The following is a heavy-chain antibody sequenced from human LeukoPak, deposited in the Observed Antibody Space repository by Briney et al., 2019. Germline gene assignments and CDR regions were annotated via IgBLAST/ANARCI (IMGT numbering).Heavy chain of an antibody. J-gene: IGHJ4*02. V-gene: IGHV4-61*05. CDR2: IYYSGST. CDR3: ARLYSSSLDY. Sequence: KASETLSLTCTVSGGSISSSSYYWGWIRQPPGKGLEWIGYIYYSGSTNYNPSLKSRVTISVDTSKNQFSLKLSSVTAADTAVYYCARLYSSSLDYWGQGTLVTVSS. CDR1: GGSISSSSYY. D-gene: IGHD6-13*01.